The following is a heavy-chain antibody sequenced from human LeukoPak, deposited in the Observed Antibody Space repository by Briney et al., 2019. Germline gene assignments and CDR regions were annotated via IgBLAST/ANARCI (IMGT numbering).Heavy chain of an antibody. CDR3: ARGPPRGKYYYVDV. J-gene: IGHJ6*03. CDR2: IGTASDT. Sequence: PGGSLRLSCAASGLTFSSFDMHWVRQPTGQGLEWVSTIGTASDTYYPGSVEGRFTLSRDNAKNSLYLQMNSLTAGDTAVYYCARGPPRGKYYYVDVWGKGTTVTVSS. CDR1: GLTFSSFD. D-gene: IGHD1-1*01. V-gene: IGHV3-13*01.